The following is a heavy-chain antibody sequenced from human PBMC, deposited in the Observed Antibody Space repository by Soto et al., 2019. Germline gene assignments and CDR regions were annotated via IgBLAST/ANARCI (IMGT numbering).Heavy chain of an antibody. CDR1: GGTFSSYA. CDR2: IIPIFGTA. J-gene: IGHJ6*02. CDR3: ARDPVRSSTKYHYYGMDV. V-gene: IGHV1-69*01. Sequence: QVQLVQSGAEVKKPGSSVKVSCKASGGTFSSYAISWVRQAPGQGLERMGGIIPIFGTATYAQKFQGRVTITADESTSTAYMELSSLRSEDTAVYYCARDPVRSSTKYHYYGMDVWGQGTTVTVSS. D-gene: IGHD2-2*01.